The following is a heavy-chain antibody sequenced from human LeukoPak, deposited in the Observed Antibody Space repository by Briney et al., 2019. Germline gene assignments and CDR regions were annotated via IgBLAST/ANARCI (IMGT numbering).Heavy chain of an antibody. CDR3: ARRSTDLDY. D-gene: IGHD5/OR15-5a*01. CDR1: GYTSTGYN. CDR2: INPSSGAT. J-gene: IGHJ4*02. Sequence: GASVRVSCKASGYTSTGYNIYWVRQAPGQGLEWMAWINPSSGATLYAQKFRGRGTTTRDTSITTAYMELNSLTSDDTAIYYCARRSTDLDYWGQGTLVTVSS. V-gene: IGHV1-2*02.